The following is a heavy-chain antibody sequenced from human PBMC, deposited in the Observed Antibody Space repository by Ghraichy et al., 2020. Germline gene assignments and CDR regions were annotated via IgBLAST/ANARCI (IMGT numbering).Heavy chain of an antibody. CDR3: ARDRMEFYSSGWYDAFDI. CDR2: IYYSGST. D-gene: IGHD6-19*01. CDR1: GGSISSSSYY. J-gene: IGHJ3*02. V-gene: IGHV4-39*07. Sequence: SETLSLTCTVSGGSISSSSYYWGWIRQPPGKGLEWIGSIYYSGSTYYNPSLKSRVTISVDTSKNQFSLKLSSVTAADTAVYYCARDRMEFYSSGWYDAFDIWGQGTMVTVSS.